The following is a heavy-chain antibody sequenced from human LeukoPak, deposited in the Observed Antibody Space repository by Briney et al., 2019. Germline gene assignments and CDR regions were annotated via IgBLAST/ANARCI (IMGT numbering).Heavy chain of an antibody. CDR3: ARDPRSGSYFDY. V-gene: IGHV3-7*01. D-gene: IGHD1-26*01. J-gene: IGHJ4*02. CDR2: INQDGSEK. Sequence: GGSLRLSCAASGFTFSTYWMSWVRQAPGKGLEYVANINQDGSEKYYVDSVKGRFTFSRDNAKNSLYLQMNSLRAEDTAVYYCARDPRSGSYFDYWGQGTLVTVFS. CDR1: GFTFSTYW.